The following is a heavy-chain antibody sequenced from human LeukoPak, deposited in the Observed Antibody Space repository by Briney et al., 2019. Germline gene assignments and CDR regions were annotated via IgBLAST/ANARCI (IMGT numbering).Heavy chain of an antibody. CDR2: INSDGSST. CDR1: GFTFSSYW. J-gene: IGHJ4*02. V-gene: IGHV3-74*01. D-gene: IGHD3-22*01. Sequence: GGSLRLSCAASGFTFSSYWMHWVRQAPGKGLVWVSRINSDGSSTSYADSVKGRFTISRDNAKNTLYLQMNSLRAEDTAVYYCARVEYYYDSSGYYYPDYWGQGTLVTVSS. CDR3: ARVEYYYDSSGYYYPDY.